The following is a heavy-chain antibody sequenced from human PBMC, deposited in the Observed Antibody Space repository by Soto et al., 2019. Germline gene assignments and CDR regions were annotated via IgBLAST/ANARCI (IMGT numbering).Heavy chain of an antibody. D-gene: IGHD6-19*01. CDR1: GFTFSSYA. CDR3: AKDRHGYSIGWWGDYYYGMDV. Sequence: EVQLLESGGGLVQPGGSLRLSCAASGFTFSSYAMSWVRQAPGKGLEWVSAISGSGGSTYYADSVKGRFTISRDNSKNTLYLQMNSLRAEDTAVYYCAKDRHGYSIGWWGDYYYGMDVWGQGTTVTVSS. J-gene: IGHJ6*02. V-gene: IGHV3-23*01. CDR2: ISGSGGST.